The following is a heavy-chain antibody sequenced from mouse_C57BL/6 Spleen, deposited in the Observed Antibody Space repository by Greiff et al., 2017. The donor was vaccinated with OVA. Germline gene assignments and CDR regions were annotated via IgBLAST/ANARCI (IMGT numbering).Heavy chain of an antibody. CDR1: GYTFTDYY. CDR3: ARGSNEAMDY. J-gene: IGHJ4*01. D-gene: IGHD2-5*01. V-gene: IGHV1-19*01. Sequence: VQLKQSGPVLVKPGASVKMSCKASGYTFTDYYMNWVKQSHGKSLEWIGVINPYNGGTSYNQKFKGKATLTVDKSSSTAYMELNSLTSEDSAVYYCARGSNEAMDYWGQGTSVTVSS. CDR2: INPYNGGT.